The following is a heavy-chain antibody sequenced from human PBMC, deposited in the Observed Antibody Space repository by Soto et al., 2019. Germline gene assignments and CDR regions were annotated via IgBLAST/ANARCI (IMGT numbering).Heavy chain of an antibody. CDR2: IYYSGST. J-gene: IGHJ4*02. CDR1: GDSIISYY. V-gene: IGHV4-59*08. D-gene: IGHD3-9*01. CDR3: ARHGGARFFDWALDY. Sequence: QVQLQESGPGLVKPSETLSLTCTVSGDSIISYYWSWIRQPPGKGLEWIGYIYYSGSTNYNPSLKSRITISVDTSKNQFSLKLSSVTAADTVVYYCARHGGARFFDWALDYWGQGTLVTVSS.